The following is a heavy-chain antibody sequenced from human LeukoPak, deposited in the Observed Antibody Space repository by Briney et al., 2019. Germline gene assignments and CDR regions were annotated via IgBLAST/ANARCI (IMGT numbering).Heavy chain of an antibody. Sequence: GGSLRLSCAASGFTFSNYDMHWVRQAPGKGLEWVSAISSSSSYIYYADSIKGRFTISRDNAENSLYLQMNGLRAVDTAVYFCARGEEKATITALDSWGQGTLVTVSS. CDR3: ARGEEKATITALDS. J-gene: IGHJ4*02. CDR1: GFTFSNYD. D-gene: IGHD5-24*01. V-gene: IGHV3-21*01. CDR2: ISSSSSYI.